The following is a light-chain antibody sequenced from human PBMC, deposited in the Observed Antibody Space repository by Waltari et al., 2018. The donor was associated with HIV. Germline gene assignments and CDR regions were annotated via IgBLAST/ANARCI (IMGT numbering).Light chain of an antibody. CDR1: SSDVGGYNL. Sequence: QSALTQPASVSGSPGQSITISCTGTSSDVGGYNLFSWYQQHPGKAPKLMIYEVSKRPSGFANRFSCSKSGNTASLTISGLQAEDEADYYCCSDAGSSTYVFGTGTKVTVL. V-gene: IGLV2-23*02. CDR3: CSDAGSSTYV. J-gene: IGLJ1*01. CDR2: EVS.